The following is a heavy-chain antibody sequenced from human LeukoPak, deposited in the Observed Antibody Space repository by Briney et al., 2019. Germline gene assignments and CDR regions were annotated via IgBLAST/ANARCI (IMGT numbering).Heavy chain of an antibody. CDR2: IYYSGST. CDR3: ARASLLGIAVAGPFDY. J-gene: IGHJ4*02. CDR1: GGSISSYY. V-gene: IGHV4-59*01. Sequence: PSETLSLTCTVSGGSISSYYWSWIRQPPGKGLEWIGYIYYSGSTNYNPSLKSRVTISVDTSKNQFSLKLSSVTAADTAVYYCARASLLGIAVAGPFDYWGQGTLVTVSS. D-gene: IGHD6-19*01.